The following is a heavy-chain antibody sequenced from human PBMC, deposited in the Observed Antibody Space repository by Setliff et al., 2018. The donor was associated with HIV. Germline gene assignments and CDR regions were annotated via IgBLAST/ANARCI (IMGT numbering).Heavy chain of an antibody. CDR1: GGSFSGYY. CDR2: INHSGST. CDR3: NIYYYYYMDV. J-gene: IGHJ6*03. V-gene: IGHV4-34*01. Sequence: PSETLSLTCAVYGGSFSGYYWSWIRQPLGKGLEWIGEINHSGSTNYNPSLKSRVTISVDTSKNQFSLKLSSVTAADTAVYYCNIYYYYYMDVWGKGTTVTVSS.